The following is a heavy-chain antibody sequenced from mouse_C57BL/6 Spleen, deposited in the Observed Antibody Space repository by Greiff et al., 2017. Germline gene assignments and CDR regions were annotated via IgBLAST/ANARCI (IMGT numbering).Heavy chain of an antibody. CDR3: ARRWSDCRYWYFDV. Sequence: EVQLQQSGPELVMPGASVKISCKASGYTFTDYYMNWVKQSLGKSLEWIGDINPNNGGSTYNQKFKGKATLTVDTSSSTAYMELRSLTSEDSADYYCARRWSDCRYWYFDVWGTGTTVTVSS. CDR1: GYTFTDYY. J-gene: IGHJ1*03. D-gene: IGHD2-13*01. V-gene: IGHV1-26*01. CDR2: INPNNGGS.